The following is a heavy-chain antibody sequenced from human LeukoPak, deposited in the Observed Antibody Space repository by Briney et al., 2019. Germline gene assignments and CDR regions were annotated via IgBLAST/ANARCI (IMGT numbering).Heavy chain of an antibody. CDR1: GFTFSSYA. CDR2: ISYDGSNK. CDR3: ARDMAPRLDDDY. Sequence: GGSLRLSCAASGFTFSSYAMPWVRQAPGKGLEWVAVISYDGSNKYYADSVKGRFTISRDNSKNTLYLQMNSLRAEDTAVYYCARDMAPRLDDDYWGQGTLVTVSS. D-gene: IGHD6-19*01. V-gene: IGHV3-30-3*01. J-gene: IGHJ4*02.